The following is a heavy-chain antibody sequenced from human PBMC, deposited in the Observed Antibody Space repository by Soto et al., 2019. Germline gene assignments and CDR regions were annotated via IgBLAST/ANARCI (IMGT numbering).Heavy chain of an antibody. CDR1: GFSLGTSGVS. CDR3: AHRSPTSVT. J-gene: IGHJ4*02. Sequence: QITLKESGPTLVKTTQTLTLTCTFSGFSLGTSGVSVVWVRQPAGKAPEWLALIYWNDFERYSPSQKNRLTITKVTSKNQVVLAMTNMAPVDTATYFCAHRSPTSVTWGQGTLVTVSS. D-gene: IGHD4-17*01. CDR2: IYWNDFE. V-gene: IGHV2-5*01.